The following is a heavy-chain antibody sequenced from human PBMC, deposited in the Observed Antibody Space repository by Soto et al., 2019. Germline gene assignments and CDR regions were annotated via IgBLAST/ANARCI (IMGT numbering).Heavy chain of an antibody. CDR1: GFIFRSYT. Sequence: GGSLRLSCAASGFIFRSYTMHWVRQAPGKGLEWLGVITYDGSNQYYADSVKGRFTISRDNSRDMLYLQMNSLRPDDTALYYCVRAPSGSYPEFDYWGQGTLVTAPQ. J-gene: IGHJ4*02. V-gene: IGHV3-30-3*01. CDR2: ITYDGSNQ. D-gene: IGHD1-26*01. CDR3: VRAPSGSYPEFDY.